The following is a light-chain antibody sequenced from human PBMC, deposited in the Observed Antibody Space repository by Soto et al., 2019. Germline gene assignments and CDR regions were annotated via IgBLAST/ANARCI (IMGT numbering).Light chain of an antibody. Sequence: IQLTQSPSSLSASVGDRVTITCRASQGISSHLAWYQQKPGKAPKLLIYAASTLQTGVPSRFSGGGSGTDFTLTLSSLHPEDFATYYCQQVNSFPGTFGQGTRLEIK. CDR2: AAS. CDR1: QGISSH. V-gene: IGKV1-9*01. CDR3: QQVNSFPGT. J-gene: IGKJ5*01.